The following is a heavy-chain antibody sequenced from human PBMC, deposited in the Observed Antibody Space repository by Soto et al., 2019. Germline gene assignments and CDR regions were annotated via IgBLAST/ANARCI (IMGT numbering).Heavy chain of an antibody. CDR2: IWYDGSDK. D-gene: IGHD6-19*01. J-gene: IGHJ6*03. V-gene: IGHV3-33*01. CDR1: GFTFSNYG. Sequence: GGSLRLSCAGSGFTFSNYGMHWGRPAPGKGLEWVATIWYDGSDKYYADSVKGRFTISRDNSKNTLYLQMSSLRAEDTAVYYCARGSGYYYYYLDVWGKGTTVTVSS. CDR3: ARGSGYYYYYLDV.